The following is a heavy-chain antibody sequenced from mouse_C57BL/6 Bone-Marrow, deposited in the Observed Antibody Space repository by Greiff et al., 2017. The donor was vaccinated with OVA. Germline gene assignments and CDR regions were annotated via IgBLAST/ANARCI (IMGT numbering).Heavy chain of an antibody. V-gene: IGHV1-81*01. D-gene: IGHD3-1*01. CDR3: ASGRDLGFLGFAY. Sequence: QVHVKQSGAELARPGASVKLSCKASGYTFTSYGISWVKQRTGQGLEWIGEIYPRSGNTYYNEKFKGKATLTADKSSSTAYMELRSLTSEDSAVYFCASGRDLGFLGFAYWGQGTLVTVSA. CDR1: GYTFTSYG. CDR2: IYPRSGNT. J-gene: IGHJ3*01.